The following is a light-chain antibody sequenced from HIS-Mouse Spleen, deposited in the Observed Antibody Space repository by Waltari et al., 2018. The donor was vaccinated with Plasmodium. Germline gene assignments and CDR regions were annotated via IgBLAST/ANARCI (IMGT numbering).Light chain of an antibody. CDR3: YSTDSSGNHRV. Sequence: SYELTQPPSVSVSPGQTARITCSGDALPKKYAYWYQQKSGQAPVLVIYEDSKRPSGIPERFSGSRSGTMATLTISGAQVEDEADYYGYSTDSSGNHRVFGGGTKLTVL. V-gene: IGLV3-10*01. J-gene: IGLJ3*02. CDR2: EDS. CDR1: ALPKKY.